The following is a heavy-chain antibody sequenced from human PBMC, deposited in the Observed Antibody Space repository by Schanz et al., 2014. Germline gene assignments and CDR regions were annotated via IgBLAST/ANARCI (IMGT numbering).Heavy chain of an antibody. D-gene: IGHD1-1*01. CDR3: ARDTTGRLDL. J-gene: IGHJ2*01. V-gene: IGHV4-34*01. CDR1: GGSFSGYY. Sequence: QVQLQQCGAGLLKPSETLSLTCAVYGGSFSGYYWSWIRQPPGKGLEWIAEINHGGSTNYNPSLKSRVTISVDTSKNQFSLTLTSLTAADTAVYYCARDTTGRLDLWGRGTLVTVSS. CDR2: INHGGST.